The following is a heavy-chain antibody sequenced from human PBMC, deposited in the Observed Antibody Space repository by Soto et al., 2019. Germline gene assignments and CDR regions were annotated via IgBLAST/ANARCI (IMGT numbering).Heavy chain of an antibody. J-gene: IGHJ6*02. D-gene: IGHD2-2*01. CDR1: VGAFSSYA. Sequence: QVQLVQSGAEVKKPGSSVKVSCKASVGAFSSYAISWVRQTPGQGLEWMGGIIPIFGTANYAKKFQGRVTITADESTSTAYMELSSLRSEDTPVYCCARHVPAARYYYGMDVWGQGTTVTVSS. CDR3: ARHVPAARYYYGMDV. CDR2: IIPIFGTA. V-gene: IGHV1-69*12.